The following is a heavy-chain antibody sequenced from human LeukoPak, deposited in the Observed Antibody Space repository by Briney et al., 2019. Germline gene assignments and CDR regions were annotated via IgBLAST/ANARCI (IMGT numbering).Heavy chain of an antibody. D-gene: IGHD6-19*01. V-gene: IGHV1-2*02. Sequence: ASVKVSCKASGYTFTGYYMHWVRQAPGQGLEWMGWINPNSGGTNYAQKFQGRVTMTRDTSISTAYMELSRLRSDDTAVYYCAVYSSGGVPPNYWGQGTLVTVSS. CDR2: INPNSGGT. J-gene: IGHJ4*02. CDR1: GYTFTGYY. CDR3: AVYSSGGVPPNY.